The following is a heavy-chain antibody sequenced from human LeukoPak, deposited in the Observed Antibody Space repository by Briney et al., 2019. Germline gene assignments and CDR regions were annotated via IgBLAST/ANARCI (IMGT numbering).Heavy chain of an antibody. J-gene: IGHJ3*02. CDR1: GFTFSSYG. CDR2: ISSSSSYI. CDR3: ARVTRRDGYSVIPDAFDI. V-gene: IGHV3-21*01. D-gene: IGHD5-24*01. Sequence: GGSLRLSCAASGFTFSSYGMSWVRQAPGKGLEWVSSISSSSSYIYYADSVKGRFTISRDNANNSLYLQMNSLRAEDTAVYYCARVTRRDGYSVIPDAFDIWGQGTMVTVSS.